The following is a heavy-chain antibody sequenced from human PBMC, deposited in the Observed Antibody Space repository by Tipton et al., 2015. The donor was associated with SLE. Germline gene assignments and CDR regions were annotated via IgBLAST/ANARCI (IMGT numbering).Heavy chain of an antibody. CDR3: ARALRYQLLPRAYFDY. CDR2: IYHSGST. D-gene: IGHD2-2*01. J-gene: IGHJ4*02. Sequence: TLSLTCTVSGYSISSGYYWGWIRQPPGKGLEWIGSIYHSGSTNYNPSLKSRVTISVDTSKNQFSLKLSSVTAADTAVYYCARALRYQLLPRAYFDYWGQGTLVTVSS. CDR1: GYSISSGYY. V-gene: IGHV4-38-2*02.